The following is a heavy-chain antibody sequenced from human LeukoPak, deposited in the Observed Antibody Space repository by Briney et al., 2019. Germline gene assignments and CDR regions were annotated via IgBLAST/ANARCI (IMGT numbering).Heavy chain of an antibody. D-gene: IGHD6-19*01. CDR2: ISYTGST. CDR3: ARTRYNGGWFFDL. Sequence: PSETLSLTCTVSGGSITSYYWSWIRQSPGKGLEWIGYISYTGSTSYNPSVRSRVTISVDTSKDQFSLKLSSVTAADTAVYYRARTRYNGGWFFDLWGQGNLVTVSS. CDR1: GGSITSYY. J-gene: IGHJ4*02. V-gene: IGHV4-59*01.